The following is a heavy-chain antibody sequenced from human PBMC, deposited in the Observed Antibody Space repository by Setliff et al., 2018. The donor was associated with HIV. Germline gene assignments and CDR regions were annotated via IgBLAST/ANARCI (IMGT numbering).Heavy chain of an antibody. V-gene: IGHV4-4*07. CDR3: ARGSDCDTTTCGDYYYMDV. CDR2: VHSTGTT. J-gene: IGHJ6*03. CDR1: GGSFSTYY. D-gene: IGHD2-2*01. Sequence: SETLSLTCTVSGGSFSTYYWSWIRQPAGEGPEYIGRVHSTGTTIYNPSLKSRVTMSVDASKNQFSLRLNSVTAADTAVYFCARGSDCDTTTCGDYYYMDVWGIGTTVTVSS.